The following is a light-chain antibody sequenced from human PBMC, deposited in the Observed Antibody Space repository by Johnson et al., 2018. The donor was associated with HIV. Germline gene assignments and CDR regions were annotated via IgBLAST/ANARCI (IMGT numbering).Light chain of an antibody. Sequence: QSVPTPPPSVSAAPRQMITISCSGSSSFIGNIYVSWDQQLAGRGPKLLIDENKKRPSGSLDRFGGRKSDTSATLGITGLQTGDDADYYCGTWDSSLSAGVFGTGTKVTVL. CDR1: SSFIGNIY. V-gene: IGLV1-51*02. CDR2: ENK. CDR3: GTWDSSLSAGV. J-gene: IGLJ1*01.